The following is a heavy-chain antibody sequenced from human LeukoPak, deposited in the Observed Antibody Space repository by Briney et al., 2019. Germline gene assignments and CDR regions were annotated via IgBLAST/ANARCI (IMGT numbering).Heavy chain of an antibody. Sequence: SETLSLTCTVSGGSISPYYWNWIRQPPGKGLEWIGYIHYSGSTNYNPSLKSRVTILVDTSKNQSSLKLSSVTAADTAVYFCARGDYYYNSGYYPYYFDYWDQGTLVTVSS. CDR2: IHYSGST. CDR1: GGSISPYY. V-gene: IGHV4-59*01. CDR3: ARGDYYYNSGYYPYYFDY. D-gene: IGHD3-22*01. J-gene: IGHJ4*02.